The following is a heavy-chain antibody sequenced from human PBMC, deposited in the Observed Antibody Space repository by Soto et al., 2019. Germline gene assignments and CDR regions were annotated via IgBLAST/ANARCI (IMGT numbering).Heavy chain of an antibody. V-gene: IGHV5-51*03. D-gene: IGHD3-16*01. J-gene: IGHJ4*02. CDR3: ARRGGDTSDFEY. Sequence: PGESLKISCKGSGYNFTSYWFAWVRNMPGKGLERMGIIYPGDSDTRYSPSFQGQITISADKSVSTAYLQWSSLKASDAAMYYCARRGGDTSDFEYWGQGTLVTVSS. CDR2: IYPGDSDT. CDR1: GYNFTSYW.